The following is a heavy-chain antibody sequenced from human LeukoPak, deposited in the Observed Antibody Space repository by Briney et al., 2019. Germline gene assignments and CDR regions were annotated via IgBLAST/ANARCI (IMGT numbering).Heavy chain of an antibody. V-gene: IGHV1-2*02. CDR2: INPNSGGT. Sequence: ASVKVSCKASGYTFTGYYMHWVRQAPGQGLEWMGWINPNSGGTNYAQKFQGRVTMTRDTSISTAYMELSRLRSDDTAVYYCARVEVIYDILTGENWSDAFDIWGQGTMVTVSS. J-gene: IGHJ3*02. CDR1: GYTFTGYY. CDR3: ARVEVIYDILTGENWSDAFDI. D-gene: IGHD3-9*01.